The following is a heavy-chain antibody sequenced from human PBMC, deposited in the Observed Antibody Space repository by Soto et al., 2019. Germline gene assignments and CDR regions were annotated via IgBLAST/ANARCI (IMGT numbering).Heavy chain of an antibody. CDR2: ISGSGGST. Sequence: GGSLRLSCAASGFTFSSYAMSWVRQAPGKGLEWVSAISGSGGSTYYADSVKGRFTISRDNSKNTLYLQMNSLRAEDTAVYYCAKDNVTMMGYDFWSGYIYWGQGTLVTVSS. V-gene: IGHV3-23*01. J-gene: IGHJ4*02. CDR1: GFTFSSYA. D-gene: IGHD3-3*01. CDR3: AKDNVTMMGYDFWSGYIY.